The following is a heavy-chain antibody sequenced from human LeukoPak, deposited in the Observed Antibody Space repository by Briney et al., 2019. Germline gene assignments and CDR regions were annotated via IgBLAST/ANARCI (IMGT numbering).Heavy chain of an antibody. CDR1: GFTFSSYE. Sequence: VGFLRLSCAASGFTFSSYEMNWVRQAPGTGLEWVSYISSSGSTIYYADSVKGRFTISRDNAKNSLYLQMNSLRAEDTAVYYCARLTVLDYWGQGTLVTVSS. CDR3: ARLTVLDY. CDR2: ISSSGSTI. D-gene: IGHD1-20*01. J-gene: IGHJ4*02. V-gene: IGHV3-48*03.